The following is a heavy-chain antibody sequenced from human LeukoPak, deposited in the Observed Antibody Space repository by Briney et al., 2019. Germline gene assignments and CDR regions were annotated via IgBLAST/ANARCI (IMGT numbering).Heavy chain of an antibody. CDR2: IYYSGST. Sequence: SETLSLTCTVSGDSISSSSYYWGWIRQPPGKGLEWIGSIYYSGSTNYNPSLKSRVTISVDTSKNQFSLKLSSVTAADTAVYYCARSHYYDSSGYYYNFDYWGQGTLVTVSS. V-gene: IGHV4-39*07. CDR1: GDSISSSSYY. CDR3: ARSHYYDSSGYYYNFDY. D-gene: IGHD3-22*01. J-gene: IGHJ4*02.